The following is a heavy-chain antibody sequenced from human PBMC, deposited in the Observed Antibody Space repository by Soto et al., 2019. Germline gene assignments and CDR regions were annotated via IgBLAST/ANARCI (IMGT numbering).Heavy chain of an antibody. CDR3: ARDREGSGFVDY. V-gene: IGHV3-30-3*01. D-gene: IGHD3-10*01. J-gene: IGHJ4*02. CDR2: ISYDGSNK. Sequence: QVQLVESGGGVVQPGRSLRLSCAASGITFSSYAIHWVRQSPGKGLEWVALISYDGSNKLYADSVKGRFTISRDNSKNTLYLQMNSLRPEDTAVYYCARDREGSGFVDYWGQGTLVTVSS. CDR1: GITFSSYA.